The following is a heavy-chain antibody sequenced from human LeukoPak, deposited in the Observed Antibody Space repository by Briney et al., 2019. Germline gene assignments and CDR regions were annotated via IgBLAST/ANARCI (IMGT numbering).Heavy chain of an antibody. CDR2: IYYSGTT. J-gene: IGHJ4*02. Sequence: PSETLSLTCTVSGDSISSGGYYWSWIRQYPGKALEWIGCIYYSGTTYYNPSLKSRITISIDTSKSQFSLNLNSVTAADTAVYYCARGGDWLFDYWGQGILVTVSS. V-gene: IGHV4-31*03. CDR1: GDSISSGGYY. CDR3: ARGGDWLFDY. D-gene: IGHD2-21*02.